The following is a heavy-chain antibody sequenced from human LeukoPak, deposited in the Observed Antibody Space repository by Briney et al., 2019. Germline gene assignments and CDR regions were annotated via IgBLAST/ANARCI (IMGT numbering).Heavy chain of an antibody. CDR2: ISANGADK. J-gene: IGHJ4*02. Sequence: GGSLRLSCAVSRFTFSTYAMSWVRQAPGQGLEWVSAISANGADKYYADSVKGRFTISRDNSKNTLFLQMTSLRVEDAAVYYCANYRKPQGLDYWGQGTLVTVSS. CDR3: ANYRKPQGLDY. V-gene: IGHV3-23*01. CDR1: RFTFSTYA. D-gene: IGHD1-14*01.